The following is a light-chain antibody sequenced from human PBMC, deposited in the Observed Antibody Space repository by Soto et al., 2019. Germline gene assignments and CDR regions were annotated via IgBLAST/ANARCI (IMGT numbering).Light chain of an antibody. Sequence: DIQMTQSPSSLSASVGDRVTITCRASQSISSYLNWYQQKPGNAPKLLIYAASSLQSGVPSRFSGSGSGTEXTLTIXXXXXXXXXXYYCQQSYSAPITFGQGTRLEIK. CDR2: AAS. CDR3: QQSYSAPIT. CDR1: QSISSY. J-gene: IGKJ5*01. V-gene: IGKV1-39*01.